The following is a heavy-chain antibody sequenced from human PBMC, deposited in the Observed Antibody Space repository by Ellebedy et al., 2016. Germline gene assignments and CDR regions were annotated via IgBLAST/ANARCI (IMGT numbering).Heavy chain of an antibody. CDR1: GYTFTTFS. CDR3: AKTSGWGYGEN. CDR2: VNTFSGNT. J-gene: IGHJ4*02. V-gene: IGHV1-18*04. D-gene: IGHD3-10*01. Sequence: ASVKVSXKASGYTFTTFSITWVRQVPGQGLEWMGFVNTFSGNTKFAQKFQGRVSMTTDSSTHTAYMYLRSLRSDDTAMYYCAKTSGWGYGENWGQGTLVTVSS.